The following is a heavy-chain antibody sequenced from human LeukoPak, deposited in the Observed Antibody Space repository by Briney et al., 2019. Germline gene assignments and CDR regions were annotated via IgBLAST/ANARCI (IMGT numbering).Heavy chain of an antibody. CDR2: IYYSGST. CDR1: GGSISSGDYY. J-gene: IGHJ6*02. D-gene: IGHD2-15*01. Sequence: SQTLSLTCTVSGGSISSGDYYWSWIRQPPGKGLEWIGYIYYSGSTYYNPSIKSRVTISVDTSKNQFSLKLSSVTAADTAVYYCARERYCSGGSCYPRSPTYYYYYGMDVWGQGTTVTVSS. V-gene: IGHV4-30-4*01. CDR3: ARERYCSGGSCYPRSPTYYYYYGMDV.